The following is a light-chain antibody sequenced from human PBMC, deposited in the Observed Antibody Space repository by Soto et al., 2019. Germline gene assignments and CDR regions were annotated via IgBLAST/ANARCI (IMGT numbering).Light chain of an antibody. Sequence: DTVLTQSPGTLSLSPGERATLSCRASQTVSNNYLAWYQQKPGQAPRLLIYGASSRPTGIPDRFSGSGCGTDFTLTISRLEPEDFAVYYCQQYDSSPYTFGQGTKLEIK. CDR3: QQYDSSPYT. CDR1: QTVSNNY. J-gene: IGKJ2*01. V-gene: IGKV3-20*01. CDR2: GAS.